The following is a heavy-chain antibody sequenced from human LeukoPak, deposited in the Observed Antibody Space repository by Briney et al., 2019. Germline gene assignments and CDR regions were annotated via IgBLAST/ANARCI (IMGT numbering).Heavy chain of an antibody. CDR1: GGTFSSYA. CDR2: ISAYNGNT. Sequence: ASVKVSCEASGGTFSSYAISWVRQAPGQGLEWMGWISAYNGNTNYAQKLQGRVTMTTDTSTSTAYMELRSLRSDDTAVYYCARDYYDSSGYWGQGTLVTVSS. D-gene: IGHD3-22*01. V-gene: IGHV1-18*01. J-gene: IGHJ4*02. CDR3: ARDYYDSSGY.